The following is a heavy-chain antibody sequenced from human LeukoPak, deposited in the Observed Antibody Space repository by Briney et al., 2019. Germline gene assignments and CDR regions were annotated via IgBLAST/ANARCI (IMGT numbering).Heavy chain of an antibody. CDR3: AGQVGARIRYYYTSGLDV. CDR1: GASVSSFY. Sequence: SETLSLTCTVSGASVSSFYWIWIRQPPGKGREWIGSMYYSGTTNYDPSFKSRVTISLDTSKNEFSLRLKSLTAADTAVYYCAGQVGARIRYYYTSGLDVWGQGTTVAVSS. V-gene: IGHV4-59*02. J-gene: IGHJ6*02. CDR2: MYYSGTT. D-gene: IGHD1-26*01.